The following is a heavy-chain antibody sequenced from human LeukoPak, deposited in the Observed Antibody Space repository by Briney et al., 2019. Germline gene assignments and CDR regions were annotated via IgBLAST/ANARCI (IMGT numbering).Heavy chain of an antibody. V-gene: IGHV3-23*01. J-gene: IGHJ4*02. CDR1: GFTFSSYA. CDR2: ISGSGGST. CDR3: AKAHFGVGATHHFDS. Sequence: HPGGSLRLSCAASGFTFSSYAMSWVRQAPGKGLEWVSAISGSGGSTYYADSVKGRFTISRDNSKNTLYLQMNSLRTEDTAVYYCAKAHFGVGATHHFDSWGQGTLVTVSS. D-gene: IGHD1-26*01.